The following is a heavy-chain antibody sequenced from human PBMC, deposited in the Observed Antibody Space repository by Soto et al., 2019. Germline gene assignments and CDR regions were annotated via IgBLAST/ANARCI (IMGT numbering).Heavy chain of an antibody. CDR1: GFTFDDYA. Sequence: GGSLRLSCAASGFTFDDYAMHWVRQAPGKGLEWVSGISWNSGSIGYADSVKGRFTISRDNAKNSLYLQMNSLRAEDTALYYCAKDHRHHLVGGVIGYWGQGTLVTVSS. D-gene: IGHD3-16*02. J-gene: IGHJ4*02. V-gene: IGHV3-9*01. CDR3: AKDHRHHLVGGVIGY. CDR2: ISWNSGSI.